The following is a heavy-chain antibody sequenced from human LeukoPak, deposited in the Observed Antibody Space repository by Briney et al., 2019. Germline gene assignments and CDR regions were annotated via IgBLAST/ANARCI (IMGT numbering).Heavy chain of an antibody. CDR3: AREPIPGIAVAGTPYFDY. V-gene: IGHV1-18*01. Sequence: ASVKVSCKASGYTFTSYGISWVRQAPGQGLEWMGWISAYNGNTNYAQKLQGRVTMTTDTSTSTAYMELRSLRSDDTAVYYCAREPIPGIAVAGTPYFDYWGQGTLVTVSS. J-gene: IGHJ4*02. CDR2: ISAYNGNT. CDR1: GYTFTSYG. D-gene: IGHD6-19*01.